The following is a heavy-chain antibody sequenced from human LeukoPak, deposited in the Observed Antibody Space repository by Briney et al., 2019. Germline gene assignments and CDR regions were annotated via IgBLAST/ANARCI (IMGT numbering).Heavy chain of an antibody. J-gene: IGHJ4*02. V-gene: IGHV4-39*01. CDR1: GGSISSSSYS. CDR3: ARQQASHIDC. D-gene: IGHD2-2*01. CDR2: IYYGGST. Sequence: SETLSLTCTVSGGSISSSSYSWGWVCQPPGKGLEWIGSIYYGGSTYYNPSLKSRVTISVDTSKNQFSLKLSSVTAADTALYYCARQQASHIDCWGQGTLVTVSS.